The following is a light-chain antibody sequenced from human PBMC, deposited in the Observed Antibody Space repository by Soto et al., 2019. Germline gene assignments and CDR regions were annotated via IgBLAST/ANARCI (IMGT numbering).Light chain of an antibody. V-gene: IGKV1-33*01. CDR2: DAS. J-gene: IGKJ5*01. CDR3: QQYDNLPT. Sequence: DIQMXHSPSXXSXXXXSIXXITRQASKDSSNYLNWYQQKPGKAPKLLIYDASNLETGVPSRFSGSGPGTDFTFTISSLQPEDIATYYCQQYDNLPTFGQGTRLEI. CDR1: KDSSNY.